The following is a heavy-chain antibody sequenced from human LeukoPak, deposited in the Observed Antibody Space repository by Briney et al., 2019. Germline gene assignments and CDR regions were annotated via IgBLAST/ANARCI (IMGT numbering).Heavy chain of an antibody. D-gene: IGHD3-10*01. CDR3: AVWFGEFLDY. CDR1: GYTFTSYG. Sequence: GASVQVSCKAAGYTFTSYGISWVRQAPGQGLEWMGWISAYNGNTNYAQRLQGRVTMTTDTSTSTAYMELRSLRSDDTAVYYCAVWFGEFLDYWGQGTLVTVSS. J-gene: IGHJ4*02. V-gene: IGHV1-18*01. CDR2: ISAYNGNT.